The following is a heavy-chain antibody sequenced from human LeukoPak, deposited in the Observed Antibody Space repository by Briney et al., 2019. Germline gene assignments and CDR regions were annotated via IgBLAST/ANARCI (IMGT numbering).Heavy chain of an antibody. J-gene: IGHJ5*02. CDR1: GGSISPYF. V-gene: IGHV4-59*01. CDR2: VSYTGST. D-gene: IGHD3-10*01. Sequence: SETLSLTCTVSGGSISPYFWSWFRQPPGKGLEWIGYVSYTGSTIYSPSLKSRVTISVDTSKNQFSLQLTSVTAADTAVYYCARDDYRGVTNFDPWGQGTLVTVSS. CDR3: ARDDYRGVTNFDP.